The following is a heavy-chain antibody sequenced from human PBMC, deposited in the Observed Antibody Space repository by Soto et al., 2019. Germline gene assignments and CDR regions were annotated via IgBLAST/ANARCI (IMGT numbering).Heavy chain of an antibody. Sequence: EVLLVESGGGLAQPGGSLRLSCAASGFTFSNYGMNWVRQAPGKGLAWVSYISSGRPTIQYADSVKGRFTISRDNAKNSLYLQMNSLRDEDTAVYYCARGGAARPDYWGQGTLVTVSS. D-gene: IGHD6-6*01. CDR3: ARGGAARPDY. V-gene: IGHV3-48*02. J-gene: IGHJ4*02. CDR2: ISSGRPTI. CDR1: GFTFSNYG.